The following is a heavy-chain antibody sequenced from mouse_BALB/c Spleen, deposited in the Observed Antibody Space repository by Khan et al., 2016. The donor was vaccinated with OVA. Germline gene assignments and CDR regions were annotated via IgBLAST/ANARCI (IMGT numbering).Heavy chain of an antibody. J-gene: IGHJ4*01. CDR3: SRDGSHYNDAMDY. CDR1: GYSITSDYA. V-gene: IGHV3-2*02. D-gene: IGHD1-3*01. Sequence: VQLKQSGPGLVKPSQSLSLTCTVTGYSITSDYAWNWIRQFPGNKLEWMGYISSSGSTNYNPALKSRISITRDTSKNQLFLQLNSVTTEDTATXYCSRDGSHYNDAMDYWGQGTLVTVSS. CDR2: ISSSGST.